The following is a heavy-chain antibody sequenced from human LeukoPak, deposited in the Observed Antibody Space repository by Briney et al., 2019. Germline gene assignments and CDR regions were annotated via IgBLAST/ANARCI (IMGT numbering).Heavy chain of an antibody. CDR1: GYSFNGYY. CDR2: INTNTGNP. V-gene: IGHV7-4-1*02. D-gene: IGHD2-2*01. Sequence: ASVKVSCKSSGYSFNGYYMHWVRQAPGQGLEWMGWINTNTGNPTYAQGFTGRFVFSLDTSVSTAYLQISSLKAEDTAVYYCARAQLDHFDYWGQGTLVTVSS. J-gene: IGHJ4*02. CDR3: ARAQLDHFDY.